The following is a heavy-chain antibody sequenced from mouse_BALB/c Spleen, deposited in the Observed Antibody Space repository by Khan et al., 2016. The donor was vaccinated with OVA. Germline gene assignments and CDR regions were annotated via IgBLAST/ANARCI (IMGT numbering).Heavy chain of an antibody. CDR2: ISYSGST. J-gene: IGHJ3*01. V-gene: IGHV3-2*02. Sequence: EVQLQESGPGLVKPSQSLSLTCTVTGYSITSDYAWNWIRQFPGNKLEWMGYISYSGSTSYNPSLKSRISITRDTSKNQFFLPLNSVTTEDTVTYYCASLGPGFTYWGQGTLVTVSA. D-gene: IGHD4-1*01. CDR1: GYSITSDYA. CDR3: ASLGPGFTY.